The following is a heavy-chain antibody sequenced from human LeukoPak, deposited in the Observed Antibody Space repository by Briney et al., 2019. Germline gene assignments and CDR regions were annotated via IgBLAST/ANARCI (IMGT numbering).Heavy chain of an antibody. Sequence: PRGSLRLSCAASGFTFSSYSMNWVRQDPGKGLGCVSSISSSSSYIYYADSVKGRFTISRDNAKNSLYLQMNSLRAEDTAVYYCARGYGDAYFDYWGQGTLVTVSS. CDR1: GFTFSSYS. V-gene: IGHV3-21*01. CDR2: ISSSSSYI. D-gene: IGHD4-17*01. J-gene: IGHJ4*02. CDR3: ARGYGDAYFDY.